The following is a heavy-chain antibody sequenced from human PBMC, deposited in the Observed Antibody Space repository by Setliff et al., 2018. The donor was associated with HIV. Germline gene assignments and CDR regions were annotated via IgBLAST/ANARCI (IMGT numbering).Heavy chain of an antibody. CDR2: IIPIFGTA. CDR3: ARDPYGYCTTTTCYVPGY. Sequence: SVKVSCKASGYTFTSYAISWVRQAPGQGLEWMGGIIPIFGTAKYAQKFQGRVTITADESTSTAYMELSSLRSEDTAIYYCARDPYGYCTTTTCYVPGYWGQGTLVTAPQ. V-gene: IGHV1-69*13. CDR1: GYTFTSYA. D-gene: IGHD2-2*03. J-gene: IGHJ4*02.